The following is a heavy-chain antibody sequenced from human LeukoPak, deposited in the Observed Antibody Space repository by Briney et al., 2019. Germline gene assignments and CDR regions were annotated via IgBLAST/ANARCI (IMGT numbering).Heavy chain of an antibody. Sequence: PGGSLRLSCAASGFTVSSNYMSWVRQAPGKGLEWVSGISWNSGSIVYADSVKGRFTISRDNAKNSLYLQMNSLRAEDTALYYCAKDNYGSGSYYKDWGQGTLVTVSS. D-gene: IGHD3-10*01. V-gene: IGHV3-9*01. CDR3: AKDNYGSGSYYKD. CDR1: GFTVSSNY. J-gene: IGHJ4*02. CDR2: ISWNSGSI.